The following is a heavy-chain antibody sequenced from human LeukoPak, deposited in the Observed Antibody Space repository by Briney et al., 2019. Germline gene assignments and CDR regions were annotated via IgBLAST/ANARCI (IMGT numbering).Heavy chain of an antibody. CDR1: GVSLSGYY. V-gene: IGHV4-34*01. CDR3: ARRGGYPTPYMK. Sequence: SETLSLTCAVYGVSLSGYYRSSIRQPPGKGLGWSGEINHSVSTTCNPSLKSRVTISLDTSKNQFSLKLSSVTAADTAVYYCARRGGYPTPYMKWGQGTLVTVSS. CDR2: INHSVST. J-gene: IGHJ4*02. D-gene: IGHD5-12*01.